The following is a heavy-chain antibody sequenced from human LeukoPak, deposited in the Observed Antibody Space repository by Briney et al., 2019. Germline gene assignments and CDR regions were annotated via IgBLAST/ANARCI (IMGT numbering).Heavy chain of an antibody. CDR3: ARVSPPPPTPYYYYGMDV. J-gene: IGHJ6*02. Sequence: GGSLRLSCAASGFTFSDYYMSWIRQAPGKGLEWVSYISSSGSTIYYADSVKGRFTISRDNAKNSLYLQMNSLRAEDTAVYYCARVSPPPPTPYYYYGMDVWSQGTTVTVSS. CDR1: GFTFSDYY. V-gene: IGHV3-11*01. CDR2: ISSSGSTI.